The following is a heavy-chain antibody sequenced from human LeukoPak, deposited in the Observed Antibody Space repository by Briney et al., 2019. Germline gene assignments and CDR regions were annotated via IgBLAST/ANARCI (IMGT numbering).Heavy chain of an antibody. D-gene: IGHD3-3*01. CDR3: ARDRPLYYDFWSGYRDAFDI. CDR2: ISAYNGNT. Sequence: EASVKVSCKASGYTFTGYYMHWVRQAPGQGLEWMGWISAYNGNTNYAQKLQGRVTMTTDTSTSTAYMELRSLRSDDTAVYYCARDRPLYYDFWSGYRDAFDIWGQGTMVTVSS. J-gene: IGHJ3*02. V-gene: IGHV1-18*04. CDR1: GYTFTGYY.